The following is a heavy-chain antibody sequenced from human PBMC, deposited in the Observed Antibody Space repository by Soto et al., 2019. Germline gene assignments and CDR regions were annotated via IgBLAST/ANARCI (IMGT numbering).Heavy chain of an antibody. CDR1: GLTVDDYA. CDR2: ISWNSGSI. J-gene: IGHJ4*02. CDR3: AKPQRTGMGSSSSTHFDY. Sequence: PGGSMRLSCAASGLTVDDYAMHWVRQAPGKGLEWVSGISWNSGSIGYADSVKGRFTISRDNAKNSLYLQMNSLRAEDTALYYCAKPQRTGMGSSSSTHFDYWGQGTLVTVSS. D-gene: IGHD6-6*01. V-gene: IGHV3-9*01.